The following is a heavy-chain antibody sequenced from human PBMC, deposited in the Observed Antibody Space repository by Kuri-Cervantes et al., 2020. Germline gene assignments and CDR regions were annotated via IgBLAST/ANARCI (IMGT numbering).Heavy chain of an antibody. D-gene: IGHD5-18*01. Sequence: GESLKISCAASGFTFSSYSMNWVRQAPGKGLVWVSRINSDGSSTSYADSVKGRFTISRDNAKNTLYLQMNSLRAEDTAVYYCARALYSYGPSGFDYWGQGTLVTVSS. V-gene: IGHV3-74*01. CDR2: INSDGSST. CDR1: GFTFSSYS. J-gene: IGHJ4*02. CDR3: ARALYSYGPSGFDY.